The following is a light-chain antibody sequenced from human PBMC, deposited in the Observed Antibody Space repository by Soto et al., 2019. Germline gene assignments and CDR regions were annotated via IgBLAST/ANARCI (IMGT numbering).Light chain of an antibody. V-gene: IGKV3-20*01. CDR3: QHHGNSPF. CDR2: GVS. CDR1: QSIDSGY. J-gene: IGKJ4*01. Sequence: EIVLTQSPGTLSLSPGETATLSCRASQSIDSGYVAWYQQKPGQAPRLIIYGVSTRATGVPDRFSGSGFATDFTLTISRLEPGDFAVYYCQHHGNSPFFGGGTKVDIK.